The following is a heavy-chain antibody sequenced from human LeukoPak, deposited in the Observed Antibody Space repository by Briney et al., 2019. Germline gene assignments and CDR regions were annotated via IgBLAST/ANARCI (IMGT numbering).Heavy chain of an antibody. Sequence: GGSLRLSCAASGFTFSSYAMHWVRQAPGKGLEWVAVISYDGSNKYYADSVKGRFTISRDNSKNTLYLQMNSLRAEDTAVYYCARAHQLWFGAAFDYWGQGTLVTVSS. CDR2: ISYDGSNK. D-gene: IGHD3-10*01. J-gene: IGHJ4*02. V-gene: IGHV3-30*04. CDR1: GFTFSSYA. CDR3: ARAHQLWFGAAFDY.